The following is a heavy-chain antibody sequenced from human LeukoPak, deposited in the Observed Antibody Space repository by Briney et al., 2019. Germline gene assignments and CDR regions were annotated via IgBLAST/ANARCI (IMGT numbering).Heavy chain of an antibody. CDR3: AARAVAGTPYYFDY. J-gene: IGHJ4*02. D-gene: IGHD6-19*01. V-gene: IGHV3-30*03. Sequence: GGSLRLSCAASGFSFSSYGMDWVRQAPGKGLEWVAIISYDGSKKYYADSVKGRFTISRDNSKNTLYLQLNSLRAEDTAVYYCAARAVAGTPYYFDYWGQGTLVTVSS. CDR2: ISYDGSKK. CDR1: GFSFSSYG.